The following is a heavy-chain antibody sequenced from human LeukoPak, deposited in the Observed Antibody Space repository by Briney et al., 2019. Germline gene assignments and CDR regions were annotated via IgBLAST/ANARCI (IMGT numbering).Heavy chain of an antibody. D-gene: IGHD3-16*01. CDR1: GYTFTNYG. J-gene: IGHJ4*02. V-gene: IGHV1-18*01. Sequence: ASVKVSCKGLGYTFTNYGITWVRQAPGQGLEWLGWISGDKGNTNHAQKVQGRVTMTTDTSTSTAYMELRSLRPEDTAVYLCARGDWGPFWYWGQGTLVTVSS. CDR3: ARGDWGPFWY. CDR2: ISGDKGNT.